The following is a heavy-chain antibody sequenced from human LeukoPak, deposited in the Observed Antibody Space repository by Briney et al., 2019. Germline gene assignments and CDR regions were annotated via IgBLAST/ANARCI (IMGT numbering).Heavy chain of an antibody. J-gene: IGHJ6*02. V-gene: IGHV1-2*04. CDR2: INPNSGGT. CDR3: AREPHTAMVDHWYYYYGMDV. D-gene: IGHD5-18*01. Sequence: ASVKVSCKASGYTFTSYYMHWVRQAPGQGLEWMGWINPNSGGTNYAQKFQGWVTMTRDTSISTAYMELSRLRSDDTAVYYCAREPHTAMVDHWYYYYGMDVWGQGTTVTVSS. CDR1: GYTFTSYY.